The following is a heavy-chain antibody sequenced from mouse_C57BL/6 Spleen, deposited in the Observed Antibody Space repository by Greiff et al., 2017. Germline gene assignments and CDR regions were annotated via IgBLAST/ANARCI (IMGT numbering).Heavy chain of an antibody. Sequence: QVQLQQPGTELVKPGASVKLSCKASGYTFTSYWLHWVKQRPGQGLEWIGNINPSNGGTNYNEKFKSKATLTVDKYSSTAYMQLSSLTSEDYAVYYCARARDYDYDEGFAYWGQGTLVTVSA. CDR1: GYTFTSYW. J-gene: IGHJ3*01. CDR2: INPSNGGT. D-gene: IGHD2-4*01. V-gene: IGHV1-53*01. CDR3: ARARDYDYDEGFAY.